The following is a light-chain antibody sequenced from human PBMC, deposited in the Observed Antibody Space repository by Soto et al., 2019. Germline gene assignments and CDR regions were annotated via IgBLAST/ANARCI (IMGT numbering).Light chain of an antibody. J-gene: IGLJ1*01. CDR1: SSDVGGYNY. CDR3: SSYTSSSTLDV. Sequence: QSVLTQPASVSGSPAQSITISCTGTSSDVGGYNYVSWYQQHPGKAPKLVIYDVSNRPSGVSNRFSGSKSGNTASLTISGLQAEDEADYYCSSYTSSSTLDVFGTGTKVTVL. CDR2: DVS. V-gene: IGLV2-14*03.